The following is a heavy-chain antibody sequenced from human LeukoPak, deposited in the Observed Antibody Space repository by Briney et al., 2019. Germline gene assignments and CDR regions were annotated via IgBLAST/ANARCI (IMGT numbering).Heavy chain of an antibody. CDR3: ARGLAALYY. CDR2: ISAYNGNT. V-gene: IGHV1-8*03. J-gene: IGHJ4*01. CDR1: GYTFTGYY. Sequence: GASVKVSCKASGYTFTGYYMHWVRQAPGQGLEWMGWISAYNGNTNYTQKFQGRVTITRNTSISTAYMELSSLRSEDTAVYYCARGLAALYYWGQETWSPSPQ. D-gene: IGHD6-6*01.